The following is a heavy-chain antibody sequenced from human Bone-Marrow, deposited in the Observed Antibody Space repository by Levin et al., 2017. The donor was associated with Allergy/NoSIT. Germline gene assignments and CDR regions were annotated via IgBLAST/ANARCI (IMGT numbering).Heavy chain of an antibody. J-gene: IGHJ5*02. Sequence: SQTLSLTCTVSGGSISSSSYYWGWIRQPPGKGLEWIGSIYYSGSTYYNPSLKSRVTISVDTSKNQFSLKLSSVTAADTAVYYCARQGTMVRGLHWFDPWGQGTLVTVSS. CDR2: IYYSGST. D-gene: IGHD3-10*01. V-gene: IGHV4-39*01. CDR1: GGSISSSSYY. CDR3: ARQGTMVRGLHWFDP.